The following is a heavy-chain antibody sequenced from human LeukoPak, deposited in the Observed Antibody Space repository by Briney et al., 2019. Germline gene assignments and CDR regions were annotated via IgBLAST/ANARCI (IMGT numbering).Heavy chain of an antibody. CDR2: INHSGST. Sequence: SETLSLTCAVYGGSFRGYYFSWIRQPPGKGLEWIGEINHSGSTNYNPSLKSRVTISLDTSMKKFSLKLNSVTAADTAVYYCASTERCSTTCPLDYWGQGILVTVSS. CDR1: GGSFRGYY. V-gene: IGHV4-34*01. D-gene: IGHD2-2*01. J-gene: IGHJ4*02. CDR3: ASTERCSTTCPLDY.